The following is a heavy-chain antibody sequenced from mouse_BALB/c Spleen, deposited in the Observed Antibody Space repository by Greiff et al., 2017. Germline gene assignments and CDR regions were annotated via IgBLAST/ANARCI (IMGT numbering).Heavy chain of an antibody. D-gene: IGHD3-2*02. CDR3: SGSYYAMDY. J-gene: IGHJ4*01. CDR1: GFNIKDTY. V-gene: IGHV14-3*02. CDR2: IDPANGNT. Sequence: DVKLVESGAELVKPGASVKLSCTASGFNIKDTYMHWVKQRPEQGLEWIGRIDPANGNTKYDPKFQGKATITADTSSNTAYLQLSSLTSEDTAVYYSSGSYYAMDYWGQGTSVTVSS.